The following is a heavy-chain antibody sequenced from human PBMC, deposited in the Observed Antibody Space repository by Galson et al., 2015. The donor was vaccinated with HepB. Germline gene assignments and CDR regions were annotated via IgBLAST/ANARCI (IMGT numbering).Heavy chain of an antibody. CDR2: IFYSGST. CDR1: GDSISTYY. D-gene: IGHD5-24*01. CDR3: ARDQEEMATEPYFYGMDV. V-gene: IGHV4-59*01. Sequence: TLSLTCTVSGDSISTYYWSWIRQPPGKGLEWIGYIFYSGSTNYNPSLKSRVTISVDTAKNQFSLKLSSVTAADTAVYYCARDQEEMATEPYFYGMDVWGQGTTVTVSS. J-gene: IGHJ6*02.